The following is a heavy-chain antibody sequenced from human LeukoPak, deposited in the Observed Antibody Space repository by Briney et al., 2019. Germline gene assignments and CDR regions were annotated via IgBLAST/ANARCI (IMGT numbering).Heavy chain of an antibody. CDR2: ISYDGSNK. J-gene: IGHJ4*02. CDR1: GFTFSSYA. D-gene: IGHD2-21*02. V-gene: IGHV3-30*04. CDR3: ARAYCGGDCYPPILDY. Sequence: PGGSLRLSCAASGFTFSSYAMHWVRQAPGKGLEWVAVISYDGSNKYYADSVKGRFTISRDNSKNTLYLQMNSLRAEDTAVYYCARAYCGGDCYPPILDYWGQGTLVTVPS.